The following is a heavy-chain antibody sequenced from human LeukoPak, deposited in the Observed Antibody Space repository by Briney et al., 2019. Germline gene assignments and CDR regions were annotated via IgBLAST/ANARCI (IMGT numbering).Heavy chain of an antibody. CDR1: GFTISSYA. J-gene: IGHJ4*02. CDR2: ISYDGSNK. V-gene: IGHV3-30*01. Sequence: GRSLRLSCAASGFTISSYAMHWVRQAPGKGLEWVAVISYDGSNKYYADSVKGRFTISRDNSKNTLYLQMNSLRAEDTAVYYCARDGRPGPFGVYYFDYWGQGTLVTVSS. D-gene: IGHD3-16*01. CDR3: ARDGRPGPFGVYYFDY.